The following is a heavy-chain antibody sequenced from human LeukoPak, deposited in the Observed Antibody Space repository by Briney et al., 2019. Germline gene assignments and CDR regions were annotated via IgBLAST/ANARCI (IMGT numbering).Heavy chain of an antibody. CDR3: ARAGLADAFDL. CDR2: IYSGGST. J-gene: IGHJ3*01. Sequence: GGSLRLSCAASGFTVSNNYMSWVRQAPGKGLEWVSLIYSGGSTSYADSVKGRFTISRDNSKNTLYLQMNSLRAEDTAVYYCARAGLADAFDLWGQGTMVTVSS. CDR1: GFTVSNNY. V-gene: IGHV3-66*01.